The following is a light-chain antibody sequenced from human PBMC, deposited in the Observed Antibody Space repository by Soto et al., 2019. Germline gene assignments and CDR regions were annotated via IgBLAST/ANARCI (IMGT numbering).Light chain of an antibody. V-gene: IGLV2-14*03. CDR3: ASYTTAHTLV. J-gene: IGLJ7*01. CDR1: RSDIGSRES. CDR2: DVN. Sequence: QPVLTQPASVSGSLGQSITIPCTGTRSDIGSRESVSWYQHFPGEAPRLLIYDVNIRTSGVSHRFSGSKSDNSASLTVSGLRSDDEGDYYCASYTTAHTLVFGGGTQLTVL.